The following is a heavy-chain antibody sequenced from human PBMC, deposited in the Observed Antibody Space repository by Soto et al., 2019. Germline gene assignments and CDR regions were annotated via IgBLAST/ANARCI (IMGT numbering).Heavy chain of an antibody. CDR3: ARVVRYFDTPYGMDV. V-gene: IGHV3-23*01. D-gene: IGHD3-9*01. CDR1: GFTFSNYA. J-gene: IGHJ6*02. CDR2: IGGSGSNT. Sequence: EGQLLESGEGLVQPGGSLKLSCAASGFTFSNYAISWVRQAPGKGLEWVSGIGGSGSNTYYADSVKGRFTISRDNSKNTLFLQMNSLRAEDTAEYYCARVVRYFDTPYGMDVWGQGTTVTVSS.